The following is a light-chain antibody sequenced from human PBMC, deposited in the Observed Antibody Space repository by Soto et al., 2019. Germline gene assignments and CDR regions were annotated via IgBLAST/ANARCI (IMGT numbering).Light chain of an antibody. CDR2: GAS. J-gene: IGKJ4*01. CDR1: QSVTSS. V-gene: IGKV3-15*01. CDR3: QQYIDWPLT. Sequence: EIVMTQSPANLSVSPGERATLSCRASQSVTSSLAWYQKEPGQAPRLLIYGASTRATGIPARFSGSGSGTEFTLTISSLQSEDFTVYYCQQYIDWPLTFGGGTKVDIK.